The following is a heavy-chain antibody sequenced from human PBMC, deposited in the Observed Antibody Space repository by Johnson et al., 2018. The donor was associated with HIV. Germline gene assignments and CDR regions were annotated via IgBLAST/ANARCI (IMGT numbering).Heavy chain of an antibody. Sequence: VQLVESGGGLVQPGGSLRLSCAASGFTVSSNSMTWVRQAPGKGLEWVSYISVSGDPIYSADSVKGRFTISRDNSKNTLYLQMNSLTPEDTAVYYCASLGGLGGFDVWGQGTMVTVSS. D-gene: IGHD1-26*01. V-gene: IGHV3-48*01. CDR3: ASLGGLGGFDV. CDR2: ISVSGDPI. CDR1: GFTVSSNS. J-gene: IGHJ3*01.